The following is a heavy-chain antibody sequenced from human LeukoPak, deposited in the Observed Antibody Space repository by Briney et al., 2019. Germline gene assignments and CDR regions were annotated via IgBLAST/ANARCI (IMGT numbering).Heavy chain of an antibody. CDR2: VSYSGST. J-gene: IGHJ4*02. CDR3: ARKFGTGWFFDY. D-gene: IGHD6-19*01. V-gene: IGHV4-59*01. Sequence: SETLSLTCTGSDGSISSYYWSWIRQPPGKGVQWIGYVSYSGSTNYDPSLKSRVAISVDTSKNQFSLKLSSVTAADTAVYYCARKFGTGWFFDYWGRGTLVTVSS. CDR1: DGSISSYY.